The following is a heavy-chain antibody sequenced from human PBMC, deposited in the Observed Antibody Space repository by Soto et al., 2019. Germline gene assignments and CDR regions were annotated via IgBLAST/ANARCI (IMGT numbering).Heavy chain of an antibody. Sequence: QVQLVQSGAEVKKPGASVKVACRASGYTFTSFDINWVRQATGQGLEWMGRMNPSSGNTDYAQKLQGRVTMTRDTTISTAYMELSSLSTEDTAVYYCARTRSGSYLWGQGTLVTVSS. V-gene: IGHV1-8*01. CDR2: MNPSSGNT. J-gene: IGHJ5*02. D-gene: IGHD3-10*01. CDR1: GYTFTSFD. CDR3: ARTRSGSYL.